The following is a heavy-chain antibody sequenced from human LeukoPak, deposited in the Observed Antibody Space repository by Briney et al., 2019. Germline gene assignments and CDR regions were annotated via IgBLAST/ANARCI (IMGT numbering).Heavy chain of an antibody. CDR1: GYTFSDFS. D-gene: IGHD3-22*01. V-gene: IGHV3-21*01. CDR2: ISVRSNYR. CDR3: VRLRRNSDRSGYYYYYDY. J-gene: IGHJ4*02. Sequence: GGSLRLSCAASGYTFSDFSVNWVRQAPGKGLEWVSSISVRSNYRYYADSVRGRFTISRDDARDSFFLQMNSLRAEDTAVYFCVRLRRNSDRSGYYYYYDYWGQGTLVTVSS.